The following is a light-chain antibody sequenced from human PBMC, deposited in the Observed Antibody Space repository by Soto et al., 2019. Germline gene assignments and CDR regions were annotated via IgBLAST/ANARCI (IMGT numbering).Light chain of an antibody. V-gene: IGKV1-5*01. CDR2: DAS. J-gene: IGKJ5*01. CDR1: QSISRW. Sequence: IQMTQSPSTLSASVGDRVTITCRASQSISRWLAWYKHKPGKAPKALIYDASTLRSGVPSRFSGGGSGTEFTLTISSLKPDDFATDYCQQYNTYSTFGQGTRLEIK. CDR3: QQYNTYST.